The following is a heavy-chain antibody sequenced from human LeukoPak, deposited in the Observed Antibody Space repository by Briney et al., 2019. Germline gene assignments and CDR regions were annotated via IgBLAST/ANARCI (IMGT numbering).Heavy chain of an antibody. CDR3: AREGLYCSGDSCYSIFYTY. D-gene: IGHD2-15*01. V-gene: IGHV1-2*06. CDR2: INPNSGGT. CDR1: GYTFTGYY. Sequence: ASVKVSCKASGYTFTGYYMHWVRQAPGQGLEWMGRINPNSGGTNYVQKFQGRVIMTRDKSIRTAYMEVSRLRSDDTAVYYCAREGLYCSGDSCYSIFYTYWGQGTLVTVSS. J-gene: IGHJ4*02.